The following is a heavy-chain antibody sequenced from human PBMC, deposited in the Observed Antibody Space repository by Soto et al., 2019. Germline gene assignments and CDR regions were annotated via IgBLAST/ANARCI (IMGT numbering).Heavy chain of an antibody. J-gene: IGHJ4*02. CDR3: AKHFVNGEVDY. CDR1: GFTFSTYA. Sequence: EVQLLESGGGLVQPGGPLRLSCAASGFTFSTYAMSWVRQPPGKGLEWVSIVSDGGSDAFYADSVKGRFAISRDNSKNTLYLQMNSLTAEDTAVYYCAKHFVNGEVDYWGQGTPVTVSS. CDR2: VSDGGSDA. D-gene: IGHD3-10*01. V-gene: IGHV3-23*01.